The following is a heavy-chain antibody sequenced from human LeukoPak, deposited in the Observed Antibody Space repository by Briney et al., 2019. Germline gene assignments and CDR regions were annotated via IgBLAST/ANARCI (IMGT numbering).Heavy chain of an antibody. CDR1: GFTFSSYW. Sequence: GGSLRLSCAASGFTFSSYWMNWARQAPGKGLEWVSVIYSGGSTYYADSVKGRFTISRDNSKNTLYLQMNSLRAEDTAVYYCARALSMAHWGQGTLVTVSS. CDR2: IYSGGST. CDR3: ARALSMAH. D-gene: IGHD3-10*01. V-gene: IGHV3-53*01. J-gene: IGHJ4*02.